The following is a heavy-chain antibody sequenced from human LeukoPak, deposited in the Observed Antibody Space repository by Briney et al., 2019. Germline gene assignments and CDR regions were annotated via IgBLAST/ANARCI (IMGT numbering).Heavy chain of an antibody. CDR2: IYYSGST. CDR1: GDSINNNNYY. Sequence: SETLSLTCTVSGDSINNNNYYWGWIRQPPGKGLEWIGYIYYSGSTNYNPSLKSRVTISVDTSKNQFSLKLSSVTAADTAVYYCARHALGYCSGGSCYSGERASDIWGQGTMVTVSS. J-gene: IGHJ3*02. D-gene: IGHD2-15*01. V-gene: IGHV4-61*05. CDR3: ARHALGYCSGGSCYSGERASDI.